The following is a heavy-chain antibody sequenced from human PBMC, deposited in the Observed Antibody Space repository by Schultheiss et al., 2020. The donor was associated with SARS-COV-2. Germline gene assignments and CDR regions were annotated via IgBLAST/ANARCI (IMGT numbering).Heavy chain of an antibody. Sequence: GGSLRLSCAASGFTFSSYGMHWVRQAPGKGLEWVSAISGSGGSTYYTDSVKGRFTISRDNSKNTLYLQMDSLRAEDTAVYYCAKDGYYYDSSGSENFDYWGQGTLVTVSS. CDR3: AKDGYYYDSSGSENFDY. V-gene: IGHV3-23*01. CDR1: GFTFSSYG. D-gene: IGHD3-22*01. CDR2: ISGSGGST. J-gene: IGHJ4*02.